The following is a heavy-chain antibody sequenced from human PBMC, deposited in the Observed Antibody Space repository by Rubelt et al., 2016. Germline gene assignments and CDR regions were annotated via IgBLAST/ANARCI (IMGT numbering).Heavy chain of an antibody. D-gene: IGHD2-21*02. CDR2: INHSGST. CDR3: ARSLVVVTAIHAFDI. V-gene: IGHV4-31*03. Sequence: QVQLQESGPGLVKPSQTLSLTCTVSGGSISSGGYYWSWIRQHPGKGLEWIGEINHSGSTNYNPSLQCRVTISVAPSMNQFSLKLSSVTAADTAVYYCARSLVVVTAIHAFDIWGQGTMVTVSS. J-gene: IGHJ3*02. CDR1: GGSISSGGYY.